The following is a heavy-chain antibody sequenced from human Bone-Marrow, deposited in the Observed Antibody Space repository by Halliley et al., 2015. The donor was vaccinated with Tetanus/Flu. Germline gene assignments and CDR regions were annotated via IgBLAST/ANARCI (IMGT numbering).Heavy chain of an antibody. CDR3: ARLLPTSMTTDY. CDR2: IHYSGNT. CDR1: GGSIDTYY. V-gene: IGHV4-59*01. D-gene: IGHD1-1*01. Sequence: LRLSCAVSGGSIDTYYWTWIRQPPGKGLEWIGNIHYSGNTNFNPSLKSRVTMSVDTSRHKFSLKMTSVTAADAAVYYCARLLPTSMTTDYWGRGTLVPVSS. J-gene: IGHJ4*02.